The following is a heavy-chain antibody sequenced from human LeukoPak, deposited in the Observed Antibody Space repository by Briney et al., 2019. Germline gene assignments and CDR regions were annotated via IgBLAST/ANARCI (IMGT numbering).Heavy chain of an antibody. V-gene: IGHV3-23*01. Sequence: GGSLRLSCAASGFTFSSYAMSWVRQAPGKGLEWVSAISGSDGSTYYADSVKGRFTISRDNSKNTLYLQMNSLRAEDTAVYYCAKGGGSSWSRYYYGMDVWGQGTTVTVSS. D-gene: IGHD6-13*01. J-gene: IGHJ6*02. CDR2: ISGSDGST. CDR3: AKGGGSSWSRYYYGMDV. CDR1: GFTFSSYA.